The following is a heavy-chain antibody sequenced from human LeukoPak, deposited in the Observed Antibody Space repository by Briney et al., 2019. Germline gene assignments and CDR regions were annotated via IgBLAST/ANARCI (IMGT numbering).Heavy chain of an antibody. J-gene: IGHJ4*02. Sequence: GASVKVSCKVSGYTLTELSMHWVRQAPGKGLEWMGGFDPEDGETIYAQEFQGRVTMTEDTSTDIAYMELSSLRSEDTAVYYCATLKRGYSYIFDYWGQGTLVTVSS. CDR2: FDPEDGET. D-gene: IGHD5-18*01. CDR1: GYTLTELS. V-gene: IGHV1-24*01. CDR3: ATLKRGYSYIFDY.